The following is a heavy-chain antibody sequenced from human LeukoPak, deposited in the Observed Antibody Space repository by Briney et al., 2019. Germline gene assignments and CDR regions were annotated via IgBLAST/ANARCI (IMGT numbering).Heavy chain of an antibody. CDR3: ARVFYGGNSAYFDY. D-gene: IGHD4-23*01. J-gene: IGHJ4*02. V-gene: IGHV4-30-2*01. CDR1: GGYISSGGYS. CDR2: IYHSGST. Sequence: SETLSLTCAVSGGYISSGGYSWSWIRQPRGKGLEWNGYIYHSGSTYYNPSLKSRVTISVDRSKNQFSRKLSSVTAADTAVYYCARVFYGGNSAYFDYWGQGTLVTVSS.